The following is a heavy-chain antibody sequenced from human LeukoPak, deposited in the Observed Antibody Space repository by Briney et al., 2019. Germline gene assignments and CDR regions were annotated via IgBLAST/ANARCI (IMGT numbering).Heavy chain of an antibody. CDR2: IYHTGST. J-gene: IGHJ4*02. Sequence: SGTLSLTCAVSSGSISSGNWWSWVRQPPGKGLEWIGEIYHTGSTNYNPSLKSRVTISVGKSKDQFSLKLSSVTAADTAVYYCARYFNWNDGYYFDYWGQGTLVTVSS. CDR3: ARYFNWNDGYYFDY. D-gene: IGHD1-20*01. CDR1: SGSISSGNW. V-gene: IGHV4-4*02.